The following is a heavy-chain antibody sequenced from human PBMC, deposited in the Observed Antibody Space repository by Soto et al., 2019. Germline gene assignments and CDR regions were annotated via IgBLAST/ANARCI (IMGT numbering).Heavy chain of an antibody. CDR1: GFTFSNDW. D-gene: IGHD6-6*01. Sequence: GGSLRLSCAASGFTFSNDWMNWVRQAPGKGLKWVARIKNKRKGATIDSAAPVKGRFTISRHNSKNTLYLQMNSLRAEDTAVYYCARDVELIGGSSRSPYYDYMDVWGKGTTVTVSS. V-gene: IGHV3-15*07. CDR3: ARDVELIGGSSRSPYYDYMDV. J-gene: IGHJ6*03. CDR2: IKNKRKGATI.